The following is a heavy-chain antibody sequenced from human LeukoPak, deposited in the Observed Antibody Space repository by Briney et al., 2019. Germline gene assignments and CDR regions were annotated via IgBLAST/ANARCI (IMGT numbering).Heavy chain of an antibody. Sequence: GRSLRLFCAASGFTFDDYAMHWVRHAPGKGLEWVSGSSWNSGSIGYADSVKGRFTISRDNAKNSLYLQMNSLRAEDTALYYCAKGGVGVYYDSSGSQTFDYWGQGTLVTVS. D-gene: IGHD3-22*01. CDR1: GFTFDDYA. V-gene: IGHV3-9*01. J-gene: IGHJ4*02. CDR3: AKGGVGVYYDSSGSQTFDY. CDR2: SSWNSGSI.